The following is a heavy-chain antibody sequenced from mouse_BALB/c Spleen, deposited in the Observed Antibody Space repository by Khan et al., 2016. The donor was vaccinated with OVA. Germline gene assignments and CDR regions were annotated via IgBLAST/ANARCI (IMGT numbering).Heavy chain of an antibody. CDR2: INPNSDYT. J-gene: IGHJ3*01. Sequence: QVQLKESGAELARPGASVKMSCKASGYTFTNYTMHWVKQRPGQGLEWIGYINPNSDYTNYNQKFKDKATLTADKSSSTAYMQLSSLTSEDSAVYYCASYYRYPAWFAYWGQGTLVTVSA. V-gene: IGHV1-4*01. D-gene: IGHD2-14*01. CDR1: GYTFTNYT. CDR3: ASYYRYPAWFAY.